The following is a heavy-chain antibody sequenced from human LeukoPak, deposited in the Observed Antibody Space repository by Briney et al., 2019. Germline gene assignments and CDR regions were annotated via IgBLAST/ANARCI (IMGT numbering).Heavy chain of an antibody. CDR2: INPNSGGT. CDR1: GYTFTTYW. D-gene: IGHD3-3*01. Sequence: GASVKVSCKASGYTFTTYWLHWLRQAPGQGLEWMGWINPNSGGTYSAQIFQGRVTITRNTSISTAYMELSSLRSEDTAVYYCARANRRITIFGVVIGRDYFDYWGQGTLVTVSS. J-gene: IGHJ4*02. CDR3: ARANRRITIFGVVIGRDYFDY. V-gene: IGHV1-2*02.